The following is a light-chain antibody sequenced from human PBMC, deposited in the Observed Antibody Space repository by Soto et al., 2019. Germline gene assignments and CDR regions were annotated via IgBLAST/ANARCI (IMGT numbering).Light chain of an antibody. J-gene: IGLJ2*01. CDR3: AAWDDSLNGLL. CDR1: SSNIGSNT. V-gene: IGLV1-44*01. Sequence: QSVLTQPPSASGTPGQRATISCSGSSSNIGSNTVNWYQQLPGTAPKLLIYDSDQRPSGVPDRFSGSKSGTSASLAISGLQSEDEADYYCAAWDDSLNGLLFGGGTKVTVL. CDR2: DSD.